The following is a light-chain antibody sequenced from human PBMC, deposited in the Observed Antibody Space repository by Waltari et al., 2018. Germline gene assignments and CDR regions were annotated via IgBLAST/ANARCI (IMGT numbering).Light chain of an antibody. CDR3: CTFTSSGTWV. V-gene: IGLV2-23*01. CDR1: SAVGNYHL. Sequence: QSALTQPASVSGSPGQSITISCTSAVGNYHLVSWYPQRPGTAPKLKIYGATKRPSGVSDRFSGSKSVNTASLTISGLQAEDEADYYCCTFTSSGTWVFGGGTKLTVL. CDR2: GAT. J-gene: IGLJ2*01.